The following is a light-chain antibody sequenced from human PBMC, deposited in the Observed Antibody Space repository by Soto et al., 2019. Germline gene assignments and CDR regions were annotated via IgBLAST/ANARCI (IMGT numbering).Light chain of an antibody. CDR1: QGISNH. J-gene: IGKJ3*01. Sequence: AIQMTQSPSSLSASVGDRVTITCRASQGISNHLAWYQQKPGKAPKLLIYGASTLQSGVPSRFSGSGSGTDFTVTISSLQPDDCPTYHCLQDHVSLTFGPGTTVDIK. V-gene: IGKV1-6*01. CDR3: LQDHVSLT. CDR2: GAS.